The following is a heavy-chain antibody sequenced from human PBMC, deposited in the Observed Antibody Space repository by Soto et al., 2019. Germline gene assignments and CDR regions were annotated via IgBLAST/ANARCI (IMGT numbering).Heavy chain of an antibody. J-gene: IGHJ4*02. CDR3: AREGLLTGKGVFDY. CDR2: IWYDGSNK. CDR1: GFTFSTYA. D-gene: IGHD1-20*01. V-gene: IGHV3-33*01. Sequence: GGSLRLSCAASGFTFSTYAIHWVRQAPGKGLEWVAIIWYDGSNKYYADSVKDRFTISRDNSKNTLYLQMNSLRAEDTAVYYCAREGLLTGKGVFDYWGQGTLVTVSS.